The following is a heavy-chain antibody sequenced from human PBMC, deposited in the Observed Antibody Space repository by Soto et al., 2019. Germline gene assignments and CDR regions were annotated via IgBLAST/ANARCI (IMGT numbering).Heavy chain of an antibody. V-gene: IGHV4-34*01. CDR2: ISQSGNT. CDR3: ARVDYSNLGNNWFDP. D-gene: IGHD4-4*01. CDR1: SGSFSGYY. J-gene: IGHJ5*02. Sequence: SETLSLTCSIYSGSFSGYYWSWIRQPPGKGLEWIGEISQSGNTNYSPSLKSRVSISIDTSKKQFSLNLASVSAADTAVHYCARVDYSNLGNNWFDPWGQGTLVTVSS.